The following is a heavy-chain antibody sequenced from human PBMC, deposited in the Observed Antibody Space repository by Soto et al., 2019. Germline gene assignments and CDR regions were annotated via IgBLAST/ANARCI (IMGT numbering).Heavy chain of an antibody. J-gene: IGHJ4*02. V-gene: IGHV2-5*02. CDR3: AHKQSEQPWGNY. Sequence: SGPTLVNPTQTLTLTCTFSGFSLITIGLGVGWIRQPPGKALEWLAPIYWDDDKRYSPSLKSRLTITKDTSKNQVVLTMTNMDPVDTATYYCAHKQSEQPWGNYWGQGTLVTVSS. D-gene: IGHD3-16*01. CDR1: GFSLITIGLG. CDR2: IYWDDDK.